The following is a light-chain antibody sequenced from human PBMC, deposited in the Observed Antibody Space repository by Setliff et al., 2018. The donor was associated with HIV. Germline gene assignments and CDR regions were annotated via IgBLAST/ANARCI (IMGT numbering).Light chain of an antibody. Sequence: QSALTQPASVSGSPGQSITISCTGTSSDIGAYNYVSWYQQHPGKAPKLMIYDVSSRPSGVSNRFSGSKSGNTASLTISGLQAEDEADYYCSSYTSSGTLVFGTGTEVTVL. CDR2: DVS. V-gene: IGLV2-14*01. CDR3: SSYTSSGTLV. CDR1: SSDIGAYNY. J-gene: IGLJ1*01.